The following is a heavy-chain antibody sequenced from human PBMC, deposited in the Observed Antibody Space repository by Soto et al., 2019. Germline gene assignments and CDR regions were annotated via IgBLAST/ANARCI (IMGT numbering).Heavy chain of an antibody. J-gene: IGHJ6*03. D-gene: IGHD3-10*01. CDR2: INPNSGGT. CDR3: ARGYYGSGGYYYMDV. CDR1: GYTFTVYY. Sequence: ASVKVSCKASGYTFTVYYMQWVRQAPGQGLEWMGWINPNSGGTNYAQKFQGWVTMTRDTSISTAYMELSRLRSDDTAVYYCARGYYGSGGYYYMDVWGKGTTVTVSS. V-gene: IGHV1-2*04.